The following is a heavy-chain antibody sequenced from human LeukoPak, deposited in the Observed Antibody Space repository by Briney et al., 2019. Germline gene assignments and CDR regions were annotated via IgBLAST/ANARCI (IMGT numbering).Heavy chain of an antibody. CDR1: GGSISSYY. CDR3: AQYSSSSAVSDAFDI. V-gene: IGHV4-59*01. D-gene: IGHD6-13*01. CDR2: IYYSGST. J-gene: IGHJ3*02. Sequence: PSETLSLTCTVFGGSISSYYWSWIRQPPGKGLEWIGYIYYSGSTNYNPSLKSRVTISVDTSKNQFSLKLSSVTAADTAVYYCAQYSSSSAVSDAFDIWGQGTMVTVSS.